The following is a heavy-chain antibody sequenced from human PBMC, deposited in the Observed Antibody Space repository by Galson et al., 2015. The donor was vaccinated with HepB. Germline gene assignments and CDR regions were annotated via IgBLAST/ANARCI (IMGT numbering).Heavy chain of an antibody. J-gene: IGHJ3*02. V-gene: IGHV1-24*01. D-gene: IGHD3-3*02. CDR3: ATVPVAFDAFDI. CDR2: FDPEDGET. Sequence: SVKVSCKVSGYTLTELSMHWVRQAPGKGLEWMGGFDPEDGETIYAQKFQGRVTMTEDTSTDTAYMELSSLRSEDTAVYYCATVPVAFDAFDIWGQGTMVTVSS. CDR1: GYTLTELS.